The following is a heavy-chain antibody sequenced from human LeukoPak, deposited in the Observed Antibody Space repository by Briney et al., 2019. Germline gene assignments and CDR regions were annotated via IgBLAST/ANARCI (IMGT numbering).Heavy chain of an antibody. CDR3: ARAVPGIAVANNWFDP. V-gene: IGHV4-34*01. J-gene: IGHJ5*02. CDR2: INHSGST. CDR1: GGSFSGYY. Sequence: PSETLSLTCAVYGGSFSGYYWSWIRQPPGKGLEWSGEINHSGSTNYNPSLKSRVTISVDTSKNQFSLKLSSVTAADTAVYYCARAVPGIAVANNWFDPWGQGTLVTVSS. D-gene: IGHD6-19*01.